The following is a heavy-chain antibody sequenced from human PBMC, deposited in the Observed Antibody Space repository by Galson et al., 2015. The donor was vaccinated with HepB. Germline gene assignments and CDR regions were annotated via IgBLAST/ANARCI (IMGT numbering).Heavy chain of an antibody. CDR1: GFTFTSSA. V-gene: IGHV1-58*01. D-gene: IGHD3-10*01. Sequence: SVKVSCKASGFTFTSSAVQWVRQARGQRLEWIGWIVVGSGNTNYAQKFQERVTITRDMSTSTAYMELSSLRSEDTAVYYCAAERSDGRASWLGMDVWGQGTTVTVSS. CDR3: AAERSDGRASWLGMDV. CDR2: IVVGSGNT. J-gene: IGHJ6*02.